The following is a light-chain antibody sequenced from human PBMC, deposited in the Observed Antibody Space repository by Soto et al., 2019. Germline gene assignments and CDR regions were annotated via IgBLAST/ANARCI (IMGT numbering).Light chain of an antibody. J-gene: IGKJ4*01. V-gene: IGKV1-33*01. CDR2: DAS. Sequence: DIRMTQSPSSLSASVGDRVTITCQASHDINRYLNWFEKKPGKAPELLIYDASNLEAGVPSRFSASGSGTDFTFTITSLQPEDIATYYCQQFDTLSVSFGGGTKVEIK. CDR1: HDINRY. CDR3: QQFDTLSVS.